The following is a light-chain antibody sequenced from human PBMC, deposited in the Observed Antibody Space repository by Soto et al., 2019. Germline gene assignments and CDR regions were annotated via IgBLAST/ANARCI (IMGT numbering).Light chain of an antibody. J-gene: IGKJ2*01. CDR1: QSVSSY. CDR3: PRGRTGGGGEYT. CDR2: DAS. Sequence: EIVLTQSPATLSLSPGERATLSCRASQSVSSYLAWYQQKPGQAPRLLIYDASSRATGIPARFSGSGSGTAFTLTISSRGPKNFAFFSWPRGRTGGGGEYTFGQGTKLEIK. V-gene: IGKV3-11*01.